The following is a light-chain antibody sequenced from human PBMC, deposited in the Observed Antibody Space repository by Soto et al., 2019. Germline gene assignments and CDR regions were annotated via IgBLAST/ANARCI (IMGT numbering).Light chain of an antibody. J-gene: IGKJ1*01. CDR1: QNIGNW. V-gene: IGKV1-5*01. CDR3: QQYNDKPWT. CDR2: DAS. Sequence: DIQMTQSPSTLSASVGDRVTITCRASQNIGNWLAWYQQKPGKTPDLLIYDASSLESEVPLSFSVRGSGQEFSLTISSLQTHDSATYYCQQYNDKPWTFGHGTKVEIK.